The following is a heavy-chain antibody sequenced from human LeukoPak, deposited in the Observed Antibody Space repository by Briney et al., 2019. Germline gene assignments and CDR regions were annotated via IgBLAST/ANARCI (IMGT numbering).Heavy chain of an antibody. Sequence: GESLKISCKGSGYSFTSYWIGWVRQMPGKGLEWMGIIYPGDSDTRYSPSFQSQVTISADKSISTAYLQWSSLKASDTAMYYCARTYYDFWSGYYHENWFDPWGQGTLVTVSS. V-gene: IGHV5-51*01. J-gene: IGHJ5*02. CDR3: ARTYYDFWSGYYHENWFDP. D-gene: IGHD3-3*01. CDR1: GYSFTSYW. CDR2: IYPGDSDT.